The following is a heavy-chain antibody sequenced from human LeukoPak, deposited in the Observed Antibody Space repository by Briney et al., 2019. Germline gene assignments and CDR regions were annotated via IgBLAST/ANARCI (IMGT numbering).Heavy chain of an antibody. CDR3: ARDDVYYYGMDV. D-gene: IGHD3-10*02. CDR1: GGSISSYY. V-gene: IGHV4-59*01. Sequence: SETLSLTCTVSGGSISSYYWSWIRQPPGKGLEWIGYIYYSGSTNYNPSLKSRVTISVDTSKNQLSLKLSSVTAADTAVYYCARDDVYYYGMDVWGQGTTVTVSS. J-gene: IGHJ6*02. CDR2: IYYSGST.